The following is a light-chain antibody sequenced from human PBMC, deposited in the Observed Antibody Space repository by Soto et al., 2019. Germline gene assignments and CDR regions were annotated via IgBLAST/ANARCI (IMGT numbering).Light chain of an antibody. J-gene: IGKJ1*01. CDR1: QSISRW. Sequence: DIQMTQSPSTLAASVGDRVTITCRARQSISRWLAWYQQKPGKAPKVLIYDVSSLESGVPSRFSGSGSGTEFTLTISSLQPDDFATYCCQQYNSYPWTCGQGTKVEIK. CDR2: DVS. V-gene: IGKV1-5*01. CDR3: QQYNSYPWT.